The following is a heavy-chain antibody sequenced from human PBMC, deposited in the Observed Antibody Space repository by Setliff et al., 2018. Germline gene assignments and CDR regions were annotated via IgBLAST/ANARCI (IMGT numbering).Heavy chain of an antibody. CDR1: GYTFTSYG. CDR2: ISTYNGDT. D-gene: IGHD5-12*01. J-gene: IGHJ4*02. CDR3: ARQPMDTIMVTFDY. V-gene: IGHV1-18*01. Sequence: ASVKVSCKASGYTFTSYGISWVRQAPGQGLEWMGWISTYNGDTNYVQKLQGRVTMTTDTSTSTAYMELRSLRSDDTAVYYCARQPMDTIMVTFDYWGQGILVTVSS.